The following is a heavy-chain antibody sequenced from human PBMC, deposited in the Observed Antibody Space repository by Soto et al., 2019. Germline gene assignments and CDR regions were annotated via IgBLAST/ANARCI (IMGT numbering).Heavy chain of an antibody. Sequence: PGGSLRLSCAASGFTFDDYAMYWVRQAPGKGLVWVSRINSDASSTTYADSVKGRFTISRDNAKNTLYLQMNSLRVEDTAVYYCAKDRVQIWLYVGIFDDWGQGTMVTVSS. CDR2: INSDASST. CDR3: AKDRVQIWLYVGIFDD. CDR1: GFTFDDYA. J-gene: IGHJ4*02. V-gene: IGHV3-74*01. D-gene: IGHD5-18*01.